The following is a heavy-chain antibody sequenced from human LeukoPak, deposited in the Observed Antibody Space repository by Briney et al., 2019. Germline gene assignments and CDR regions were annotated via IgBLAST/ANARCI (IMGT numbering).Heavy chain of an antibody. V-gene: IGHV3-20*04. D-gene: IGHD1-7*01. CDR1: GFTFDDYG. CDR2: INWNGGST. J-gene: IGHJ6*03. Sequence: GGSLRLSCAASGFTFDDYGMSWVRQAPGKGLEWVSGINWNGGSTGYADSVKGRFTISRDNAKSSLYLQMNSLRAEDTALYYCARVGYNWNFSPADVIFYYYYMDVWGKGTTVTVSS. CDR3: ARVGYNWNFSPADVIFYYYYMDV.